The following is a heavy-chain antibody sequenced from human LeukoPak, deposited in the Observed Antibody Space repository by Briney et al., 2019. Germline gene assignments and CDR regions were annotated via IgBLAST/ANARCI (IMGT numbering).Heavy chain of an antibody. Sequence: GGSLRLSCAASEFTFSSYWMHWVRQAPGEGLVWVSRINSDGSSTSYADSVKDRFTISRDNAKNTLYLQMNSLRAEDTAVYYCARTPYCSGGSCYPYYYYGMDVWGQGTTVTVSS. CDR1: EFTFSSYW. D-gene: IGHD2-15*01. J-gene: IGHJ6*02. CDR3: ARTPYCSGGSCYPYYYYGMDV. V-gene: IGHV3-74*01. CDR2: INSDGSST.